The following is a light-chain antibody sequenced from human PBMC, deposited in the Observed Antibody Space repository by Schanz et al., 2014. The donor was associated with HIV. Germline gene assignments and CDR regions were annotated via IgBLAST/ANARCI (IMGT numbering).Light chain of an antibody. CDR3: QQYGNSLT. Sequence: AIQMTQSPSSLSASVGDKVTITCRASQNIGNDLAWYQQQPGKAPKLLIYGASNLQGGVPSRFSGSGSGTDFTLTISRLEPEDFAVYYCQQYGNSLTFGGGTNVDI. J-gene: IGKJ4*01. CDR2: GAS. V-gene: IGKV1-6*01. CDR1: QNIGND.